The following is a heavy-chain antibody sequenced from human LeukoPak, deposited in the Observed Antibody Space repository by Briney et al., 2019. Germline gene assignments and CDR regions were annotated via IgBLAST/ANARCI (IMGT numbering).Heavy chain of an antibody. Sequence: PSETLSLTCAVYGGSLSGYYWSWIRQPPGKELEWIGYIYESGSTDYNPSLRSRVTISRDTSKNQVSLKLTSVTTADTAVYYCARDRYDHDSSGYYEFWGQGTLVTVSS. V-gene: IGHV4-59*01. CDR3: ARDRYDHDSSGYYEF. CDR2: IYESGST. J-gene: IGHJ4*02. D-gene: IGHD3-22*01. CDR1: GGSLSGYY.